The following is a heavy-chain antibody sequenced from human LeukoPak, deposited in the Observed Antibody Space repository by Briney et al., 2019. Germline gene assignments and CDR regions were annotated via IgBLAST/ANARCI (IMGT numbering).Heavy chain of an antibody. Sequence: GGSLRLSCAASGFTFSGSALHWVRQASGKGLEWVGRIRSKANNYATAYAASVKGRFTISRDDSKNTAYLQMNSLKTEDTAVYYCAKDSTMIVPWYYMDVWGKGTTVTISS. CDR2: IRSKANNYAT. CDR1: GFTFSGSA. V-gene: IGHV3-73*01. J-gene: IGHJ6*03. CDR3: AKDSTMIVPWYYMDV. D-gene: IGHD3-22*01.